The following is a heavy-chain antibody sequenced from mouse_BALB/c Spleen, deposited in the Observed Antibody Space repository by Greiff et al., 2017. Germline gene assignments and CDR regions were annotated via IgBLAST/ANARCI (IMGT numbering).Heavy chain of an antibody. CDR1: GFPFSSFG. CDR2: ISSGSSTI. D-gene: IGHD2-1*01. J-gene: IGHJ3*01. CDR3: ARDGNYEGFAY. V-gene: IGHV5-17*02. Sequence: EVQLVESGGGLVQPGGSRKLSCAASGFPFSSFGMHWVRQAPEKGLEWVAYISSGSSTIYYADTVKGRFTISRDNPKNTLFLQMTSLRSEDTAMYYCARDGNYEGFAYWGQGTLVTVSA.